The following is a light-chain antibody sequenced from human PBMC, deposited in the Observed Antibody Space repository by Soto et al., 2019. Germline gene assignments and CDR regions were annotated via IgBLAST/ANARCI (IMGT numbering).Light chain of an antibody. CDR2: VNS. J-gene: IGLJ1*01. CDR3: QSYDSSLSGYV. Sequence: QSVLTQPPSVSGAPGQRVTISCTGRSSNIGAGFDVHWYQQLPGSAPKLLIFVNSNRPSGVPDRFSGSKSGTSASLAISGLHPEGEADYYCQSYDSSLSGYVFGTGTKLTVL. CDR1: SSNIGAGFD. V-gene: IGLV1-40*01.